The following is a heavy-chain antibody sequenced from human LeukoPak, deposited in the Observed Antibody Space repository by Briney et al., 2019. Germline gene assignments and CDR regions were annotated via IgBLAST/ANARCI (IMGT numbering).Heavy chain of an antibody. Sequence: ASVKVSCKASGYTFTSYGISWVRQAPGQGLEWMGGIIPIFGTANYAQKFQGRVTITADESTSTAYMELSSLRSDDTAVYYCARGVSAYYGSALLPDYWGQGTLVTVSS. J-gene: IGHJ4*02. D-gene: IGHD3-10*01. V-gene: IGHV1-69*13. CDR3: ARGVSAYYGSALLPDY. CDR2: IIPIFGTA. CDR1: GYTFTSYG.